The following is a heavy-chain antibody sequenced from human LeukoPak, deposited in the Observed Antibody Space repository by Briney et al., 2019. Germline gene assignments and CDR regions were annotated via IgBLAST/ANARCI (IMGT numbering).Heavy chain of an antibody. CDR1: GFTFSNAW. Sequence: PGGSLRLSCAAPGFTFSNAWMSWVRQAPGKGLEWVGRIKSKTDGGTTDYAAPVKGRFTISRDDSKNTLYLQMNSLKTEDTAVYYCTKGPHYDYVWGSYRYTCYWGQGTLVTVSS. V-gene: IGHV3-15*01. J-gene: IGHJ4*02. CDR3: TKGPHYDYVWGSYRYTCY. CDR2: IKSKTDGGTT. D-gene: IGHD3-16*02.